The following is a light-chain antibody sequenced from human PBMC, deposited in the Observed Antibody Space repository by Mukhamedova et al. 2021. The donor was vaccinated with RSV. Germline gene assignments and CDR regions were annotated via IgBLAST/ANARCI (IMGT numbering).Light chain of an antibody. CDR3: QQSYSYPLT. CDR2: DAS. V-gene: IGKV1-13*02. J-gene: IGKJ4*01. Sequence: WYQRRVHGKTPRLLIYDASNLESGAPSSFSGSGSGTDFTLTISSLQPEDFATYYCQQSYSYPLTFGGGTKVEIK.